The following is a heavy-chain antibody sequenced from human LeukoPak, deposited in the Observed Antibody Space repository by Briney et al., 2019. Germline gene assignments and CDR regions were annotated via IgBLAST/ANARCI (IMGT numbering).Heavy chain of an antibody. V-gene: IGHV4-39*01. CDR3: SRRGSITMLVASFDF. CDR1: GGSISSSSYY. CDR2: ISYSGST. J-gene: IGHJ4*02. D-gene: IGHD3-10*02. Sequence: SETLSLTCTVSGGSISSSSYYWGWIRQPPGKGLEWIGSISYSGSTYYNPSLKSRVTMSVDTSKNQFSLKMSSVTAADTAIYYCSRRGSITMLVASFDFWAQGTLVTVSS.